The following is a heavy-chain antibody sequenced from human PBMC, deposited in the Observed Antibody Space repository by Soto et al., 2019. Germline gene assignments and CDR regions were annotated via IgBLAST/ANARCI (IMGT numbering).Heavy chain of an antibody. V-gene: IGHV1-8*01. CDR2: MNPNTGNS. D-gene: IGHD1-1*01. J-gene: IGHJ4*02. CDR1: GVTFNRQD. Sequence: ASVKVSCKASGVTFNRQDMRWVRQAPGQGLEWMGWMNPNTGNSGYAQKFQGRVTVTSDTSINTVHMELSSLRSEDTAVYYCARRAETNGWNGFGADKYYFDFWGQGTLVTVSS. CDR3: ARRAETNGWNGFGADKYYFDF.